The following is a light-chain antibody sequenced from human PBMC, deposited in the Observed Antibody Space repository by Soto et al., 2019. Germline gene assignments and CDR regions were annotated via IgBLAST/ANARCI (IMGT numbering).Light chain of an antibody. J-gene: IGKJ4*01. V-gene: IGKV1-5*01. Sequence: DIQMTQSPSTLSASVGDRVTITCRASQNVFTWLAWYQHRPGKAPKLLISDASILESGVPSRFSGSGSGTEFTLTITSLQSDDFATYYCQEYNSHSFGGGTKV. CDR1: QNVFTW. CDR3: QEYNSHS. CDR2: DAS.